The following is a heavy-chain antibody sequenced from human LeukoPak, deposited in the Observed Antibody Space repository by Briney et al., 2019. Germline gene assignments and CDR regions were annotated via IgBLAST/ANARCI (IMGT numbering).Heavy chain of an antibody. CDR3: ARGRNDYVWGSYRYNFDY. CDR2: INHSGST. V-gene: IGHV4-39*07. J-gene: IGHJ4*02. D-gene: IGHD3-16*02. Sequence: SETLSLTCTVSGGSISSSSYYWSWIRQPPGKGLEWIGEINHSGSTNYNPSLKSRVTISVDTSKNQFSLELSSVTAADTAVYYCARGRNDYVWGSYRYNFDYWGQGTLVTVSS. CDR1: GGSISSSSYY.